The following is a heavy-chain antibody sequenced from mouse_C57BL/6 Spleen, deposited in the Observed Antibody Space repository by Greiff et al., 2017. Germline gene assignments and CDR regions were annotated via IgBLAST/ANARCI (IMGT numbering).Heavy chain of an antibody. Sequence: DVKLQESGGGLVQPGGSLKLSCAASGFTFSDYYMYWVRQTPEKRLEWVAYISNGGGSTYYPDTVKGRFTISRDNAKNTLYLQMSRLKSEDTAMYYCARPPNYDYDRDYAMDYWGQGTSVTVSS. J-gene: IGHJ4*01. V-gene: IGHV5-12*01. CDR1: GFTFSDYY. CDR3: ARPPNYDYDRDYAMDY. CDR2: ISNGGGST. D-gene: IGHD2-4*01.